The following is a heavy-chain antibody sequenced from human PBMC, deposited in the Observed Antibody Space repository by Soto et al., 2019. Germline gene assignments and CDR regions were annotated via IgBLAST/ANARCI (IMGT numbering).Heavy chain of an antibody. Sequence: EVQLVESGGGLVKPGGSLRVSCAASGFTFSNYSMNWVRQAPGKGLEWVSSISSTSKYIYYADSVKGRFTISRDNAKKSLYLQMNSLRVEDTAVYYCARGLSSGWFDYWGQGILLTVSA. CDR2: ISSTSKYI. V-gene: IGHV3-21*01. J-gene: IGHJ5*01. CDR1: GFTFSNYS. D-gene: IGHD6-19*01. CDR3: ARGLSSGWFDY.